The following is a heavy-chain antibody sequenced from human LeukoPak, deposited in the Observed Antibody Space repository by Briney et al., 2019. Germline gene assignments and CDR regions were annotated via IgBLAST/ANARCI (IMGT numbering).Heavy chain of an antibody. V-gene: IGHV3-66*02. D-gene: IGHD2-21*02. CDR1: GFTVSNNY. CDR3: ARASYCGGDRYSGIGLDY. Sequence: GGSLRLSCVVSGFTVSNNYMSWVRQAPRKGLEWVSLIYSGGSTYYADSVKGRFTISRDNSKNTLYLQMNSLRAEDTAVYYCARASYCGGDRYSGIGLDYWGQGTLVTVSS. J-gene: IGHJ4*02. CDR2: IYSGGST.